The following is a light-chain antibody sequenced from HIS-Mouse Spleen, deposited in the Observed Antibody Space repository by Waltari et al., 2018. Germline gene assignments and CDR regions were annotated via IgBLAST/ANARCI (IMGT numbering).Light chain of an antibody. V-gene: IGLV3-1*01. Sequence: SYELTQPPSVSVSPGQXASITXSXXKLGDKXXCWYQQKPGQSPVLVIYQDSKRPSGLPERFSGSNSXNTATLTIXGTXAMDEADYYCQAWDSSTVVFGGGTKLTX. J-gene: IGLJ2*01. CDR2: QDS. CDR1: KLGDKX. CDR3: QAWDSSTVV.